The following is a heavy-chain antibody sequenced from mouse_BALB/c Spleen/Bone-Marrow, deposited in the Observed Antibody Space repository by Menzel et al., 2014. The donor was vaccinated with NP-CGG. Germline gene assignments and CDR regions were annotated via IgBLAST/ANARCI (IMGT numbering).Heavy chain of an antibody. CDR3: ARGGGSSYNYAMDY. J-gene: IGHJ4*01. V-gene: IGHV3-8*02. D-gene: IGHD1-1*01. CDR1: GDSITSGY. Sequence: EVMLVESGPSLVKPSQTLSLTCSVTGDSITSGYWNWIRKFPGNKLEYMGYISYSGSTYYNPSLKSRISITRDTSKNQYYLQLNSGTTEDTATYYCARGGGSSYNYAMDYWGQGTSVTVSS. CDR2: ISYSGST.